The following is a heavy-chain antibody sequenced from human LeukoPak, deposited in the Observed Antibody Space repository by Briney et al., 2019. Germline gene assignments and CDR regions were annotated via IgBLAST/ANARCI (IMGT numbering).Heavy chain of an antibody. J-gene: IGHJ5*02. CDR1: GGSISSYY. D-gene: IGHD6-19*01. V-gene: IGHV4-59*08. CDR3: ARATIAVSGSWFDP. CDR2: IYYSGST. Sequence: PSETLSLTCTVSGGSISSYYWSWIRQPPGKGLEWIGYIYYSGSTNYNPSLKSRVTISVDTSKNQFSLKMSSVTAADTAVYFCARATIAVSGSWFDPWGQGTLVTVSS.